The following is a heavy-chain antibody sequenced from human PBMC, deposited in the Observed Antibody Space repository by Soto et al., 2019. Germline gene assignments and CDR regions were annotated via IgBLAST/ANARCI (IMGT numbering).Heavy chain of an antibody. V-gene: IGHV1-46*03. CDR1: GYTFTSYY. CDR3: AIPPNRLPLGFDY. Sequence: ASVTVSCKASGYTFTSYYMHWVRQAPGQGLEWMGIINPSGGSTSYAQKFQGRVTMTRDTSTSTVYMELSSLRSEDTAVYYCAIPPNRLPLGFDYWGQGTLVTVSS. J-gene: IGHJ4*02. CDR2: INPSGGST. D-gene: IGHD4-17*01.